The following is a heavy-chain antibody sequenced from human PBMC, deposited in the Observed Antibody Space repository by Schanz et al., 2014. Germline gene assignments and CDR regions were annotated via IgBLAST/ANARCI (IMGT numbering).Heavy chain of an antibody. D-gene: IGHD1-20*01. V-gene: IGHV3-23*04. J-gene: IGHJ4*02. CDR1: GFSFTTYA. CDR2: ISSGGGST. Sequence: EVHLVESGGGLVQPGGSLRLSCASSGFSFTTYAMSWVRQAPGKGLEWVSSISSGGGSTYYADSVKGRFTISRDNSKNTLYLQMNSLRAEDTAVYYCANNWNLDYWGQGTLVTVSS. CDR3: ANNWNLDY.